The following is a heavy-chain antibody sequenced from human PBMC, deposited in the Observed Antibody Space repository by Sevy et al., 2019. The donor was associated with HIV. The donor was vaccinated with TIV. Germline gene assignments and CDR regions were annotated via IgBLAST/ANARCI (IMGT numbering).Heavy chain of an antibody. CDR1: GFTFSNYA. J-gene: IGHJ4*02. CDR2: ISGSGGKT. Sequence: GGSLRLSCAASGFTFSNYAMSWVRQAPGKGLEWVSTISGSGGKTYYAVSVKGRFTISRDNSKNTLYLQMNSLRADDTAVYYCARGQSYSNYALFDYWGQGTLVTVSS. D-gene: IGHD4-4*01. CDR3: ARGQSYSNYALFDY. V-gene: IGHV3-23*01.